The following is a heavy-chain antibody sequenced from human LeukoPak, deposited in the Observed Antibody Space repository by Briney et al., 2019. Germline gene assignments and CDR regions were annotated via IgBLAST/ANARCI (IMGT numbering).Heavy chain of an antibody. J-gene: IGHJ3*02. CDR3: ARGDYYGSGSYYHDAFDI. CDR1: GFTFSSYW. CDR2: IKPDGSEK. D-gene: IGHD3-10*01. V-gene: IGHV3-7*03. Sequence: GGSLRLSCAASGFTFSSYWMSWVRQAPGKGLEWVANIKPDGSEKHYVDSVKGRLTIARDNAKNSLYLQMNSLRAEDTAVYYYARGDYYGSGSYYHDAFDIWGQGTMVTVSS.